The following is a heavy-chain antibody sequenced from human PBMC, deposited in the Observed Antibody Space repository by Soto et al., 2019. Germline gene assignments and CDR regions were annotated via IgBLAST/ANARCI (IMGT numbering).Heavy chain of an antibody. CDR1: GFTFSTYC. J-gene: IGHJ6*02. CDR2: IKQDGSEK. Sequence: GGSLRLSCSASGFTFSTYCMSWVRQAPGKGLEWVANIKQDGSEKYYVDSVKGRFTISRDNAKNSLYLQMNSLRAEDTAVYYCARGRRIAVAGLELKSYYYGMDVWGQGTTVTVS. D-gene: IGHD6-19*01. CDR3: ARGRRIAVAGLELKSYYYGMDV. V-gene: IGHV3-7*05.